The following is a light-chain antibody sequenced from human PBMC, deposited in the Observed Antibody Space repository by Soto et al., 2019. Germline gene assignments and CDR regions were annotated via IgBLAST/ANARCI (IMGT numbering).Light chain of an antibody. J-gene: IGKJ2*01. CDR1: QSISSY. CDR3: QQSYSTPQT. Sequence: DIQMTQSPSSLSAYVGDRVTITCRASQSISSYLNWYQQKPGKAPTLLIYAASSLQSGFPSRFSGSGSGTDFTLNISSLQHEAFATYCSQQSYSTPQTFGQATKLAIK. V-gene: IGKV1-39*01. CDR2: AAS.